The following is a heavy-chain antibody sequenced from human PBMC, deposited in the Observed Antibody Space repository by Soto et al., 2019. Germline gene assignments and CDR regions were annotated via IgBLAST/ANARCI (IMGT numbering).Heavy chain of an antibody. J-gene: IGHJ4*02. D-gene: IGHD2-8*01. V-gene: IGHV4-30-4*01. CDR2: ILYSGTT. CDR3: ARNGAFDY. Sequence: QVQLQESGPGMVKPSQTLSLTCTVSGGSISSGDYYWSWIRQPPGKGLEWIGYILYSGTTNYNPSLESRLTISVDTSKHQFSLKLTSVTAADTAVYYCARNGAFDYWGRGTLVTVSS. CDR1: GGSISSGDYY.